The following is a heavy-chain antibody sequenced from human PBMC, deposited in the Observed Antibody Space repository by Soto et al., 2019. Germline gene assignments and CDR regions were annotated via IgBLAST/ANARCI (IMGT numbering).Heavy chain of an antibody. CDR2: INRNGGST. V-gene: IGHV3-64*01. CDR3: ARGGSDYYFDY. D-gene: IGHD2-21*02. CDR1: GFTFSSYA. J-gene: IGHJ4*02. Sequence: GGSLRLSCAASGFTFSSYAMHWVRQAPGKGLEYVSTINRNGGSTYYANSVKGRFTISRDNSKNTLYLQMGSLRAEDMAVYYCARGGSDYYFDYWGQGTLVTVSS.